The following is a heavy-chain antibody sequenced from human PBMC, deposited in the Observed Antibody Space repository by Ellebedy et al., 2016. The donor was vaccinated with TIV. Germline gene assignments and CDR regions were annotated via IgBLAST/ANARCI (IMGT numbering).Heavy chain of an antibody. CDR3: ARDAKYVSVRNPFDI. V-gene: IGHV1-2*04. D-gene: IGHD2-8*01. CDR1: GYPFPSYD. J-gene: IGHJ4*01. Sequence: ASVKVSCKASGYPFPSYDITWVRQAPGQGLEWMGWINPNSGGTNYAQNFHGWVTLTRDTSISTAYMELRNLRSDDTAVCYCARDAKYVSVRNPFDIWGHGALVTVSS. CDR2: INPNSGGT.